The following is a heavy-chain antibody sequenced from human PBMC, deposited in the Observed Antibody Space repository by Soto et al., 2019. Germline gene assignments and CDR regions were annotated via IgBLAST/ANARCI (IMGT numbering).Heavy chain of an antibody. CDR3: ARIPSP. V-gene: IGHV4-30-2*01. Sequence: TSETKCVSRSVAGGYSISGGCCWSWIRQPPGKGLEWIGYIYHSGSIYYNPSLKSRVTISVDRSKNQFSLKLSSVTAADTAVYYCARIPSPWGQGTLVTVSS. CDR2: IYHSGSI. D-gene: IGHD2-21*01. CDR1: GGYSISGGCC. J-gene: IGHJ5*02.